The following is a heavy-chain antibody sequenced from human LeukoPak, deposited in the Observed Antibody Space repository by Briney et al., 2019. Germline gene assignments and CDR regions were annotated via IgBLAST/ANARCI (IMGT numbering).Heavy chain of an antibody. CDR1: GYSITSAYY. CDR2: FFLKGST. D-gene: IGHD3-22*01. CDR3: ARDQYYYDRSGYYAFDI. J-gene: IGHJ3*02. Sequence: SETLSLTCTVSGYSITSAYYWGWIRQPPGKGLEGIGSFFLKGSTYYNPSLKSRVTILVDTSKNQFSLKLSSVTAADTAVYYCARDQYYYDRSGYYAFDIWGQGTMVTVSS. V-gene: IGHV4-38-2*02.